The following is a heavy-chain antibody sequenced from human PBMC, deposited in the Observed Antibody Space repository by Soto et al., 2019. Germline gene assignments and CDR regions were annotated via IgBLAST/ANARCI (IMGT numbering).Heavy chain of an antibody. CDR2: IIPIFGTA. CDR1: GGTFSSYA. D-gene: IGHD3-16*02. J-gene: IGHJ4*02. V-gene: IGHV1-69*01. Sequence: QVQLVQSGAEVKKPGSSVKVSCKASGGTFSSYAISWVRQAPGQGLDWMGGIIPIFGTANYAQKFQGRVTITADESTSTADMELSSLRSEYTAVYYCEIDGSYYVWGSYRSIDYWGQRKRVYVSS. CDR3: EIDGSYYVWGSYRSIDY.